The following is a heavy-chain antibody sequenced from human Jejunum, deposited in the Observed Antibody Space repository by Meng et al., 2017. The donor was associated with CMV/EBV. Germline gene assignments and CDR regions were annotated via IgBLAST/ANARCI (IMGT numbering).Heavy chain of an antibody. D-gene: IGHD3-16*01. CDR1: GYNFDNYG. Sequence: GYNFDNYGISWVRQAPGQGLEWMGWIDTNNGNTDSAQKFKGRLTMTSDTYTTTAYMELRSLRSDDTAVYYCANWGSSSRLTLFDSWGQGTLVTVSS. V-gene: IGHV1-18*01. CDR3: ANWGSSSRLTLFDS. J-gene: IGHJ4*02. CDR2: IDTNNGNT.